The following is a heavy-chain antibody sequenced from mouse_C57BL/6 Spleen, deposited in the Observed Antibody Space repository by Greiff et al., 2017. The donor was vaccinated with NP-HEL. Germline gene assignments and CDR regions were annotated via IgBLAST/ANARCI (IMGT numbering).Heavy chain of an antibody. CDR3: ARWAMDY. V-gene: IGHV1-64*01. J-gene: IGHJ4*01. Sequence: VKLQESGAELVKPGASVKLSCKASGYTFTSYWMHWVKQRPGQGLEWIGMIHPNSGSTNYNEKFKSKATLTVDKSSSTAYMQLSSLTSEDSAVYYCARWAMDYWGQGTSVTVSS. CDR2: IHPNSGST. CDR1: GYTFTSYW.